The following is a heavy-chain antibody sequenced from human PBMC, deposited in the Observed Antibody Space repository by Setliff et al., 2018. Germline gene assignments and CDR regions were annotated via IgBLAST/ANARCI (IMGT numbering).Heavy chain of an antibody. J-gene: IGHJ6*02. Sequence: ASVKVSCKASGYTFTSYGFGWVRQAPGQGLEWMGWISGYNGNTNYAQKVQGRVTMTTDTSTGTIYMELRSLRADDTAVYYCSRFGLYYEAVYGGGDYYYYGMDVWGQGTTVTVSS. CDR1: GYTFTSYG. D-gene: IGHD3-16*01. CDR3: SRFGLYYEAVYGGGDYYYYGMDV. CDR2: ISGYNGNT. V-gene: IGHV1-18*01.